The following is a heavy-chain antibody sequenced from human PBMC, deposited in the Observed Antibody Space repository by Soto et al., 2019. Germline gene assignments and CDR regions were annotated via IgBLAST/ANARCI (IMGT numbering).Heavy chain of an antibody. CDR2: VDPILRIS. V-gene: IGHV1-69*02. D-gene: IGHD3-10*01. CDR1: GDTFSFYT. Sequence: QVQLVQSGAEVKKPGSSVKVSCKASGDTFSFYTINWVRQAPGLGLEWMGRVDPILRISNYAKKYQGRVTMTADKSTNTAYMELRSLRYEEKAFYYGATSYGSGYRAFDYWGGGALVTVSS. J-gene: IGHJ4*02. CDR3: ATSYGSGYRAFDY.